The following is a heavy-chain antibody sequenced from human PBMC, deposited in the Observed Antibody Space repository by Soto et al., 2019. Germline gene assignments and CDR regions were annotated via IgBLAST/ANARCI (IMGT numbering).Heavy chain of an antibody. CDR2: IIPIFSSR. J-gene: IGHJ6*02. CDR1: GDTFNKYA. V-gene: IGHV1-69*01. CDR3: ARGETYLGV. Sequence: QVQLVQSGAEVKKPGSSVKVSCTTSGDTFNKYAFNWVRQAPGQGLEWMGWIIPIFSSRNYAEKFQGRVTITADDSTSTAYMELRSLRFEDTAVYYCARGETYLGVWGQGTTVTVSS.